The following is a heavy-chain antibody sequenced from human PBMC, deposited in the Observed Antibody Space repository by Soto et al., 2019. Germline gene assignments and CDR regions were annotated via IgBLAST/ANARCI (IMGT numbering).Heavy chain of an antibody. CDR2: ISSSSSYI. J-gene: IGHJ5*02. V-gene: IGHV3-21*01. Sequence: EVQLVESGGGLVKPGGSLRLSFAASGFTFSSYSMNWVRQAPGKGLEWVSSISSSSSYIYYADSVKGRFTISRDNAKNSLYVQMNSLRAEDTAVYYCARDLGYCISTSGYAWFDPWGQGTLVTVSS. D-gene: IGHD2-2*03. CDR1: GFTFSSYS. CDR3: ARDLGYCISTSGYAWFDP.